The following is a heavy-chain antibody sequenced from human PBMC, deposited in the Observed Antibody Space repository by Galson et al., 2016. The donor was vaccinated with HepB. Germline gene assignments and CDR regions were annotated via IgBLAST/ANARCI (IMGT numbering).Heavy chain of an antibody. CDR3: VRLLEKKGDYYYYGMDV. V-gene: IGHV4-39*01. CDR1: GGSISSRSYY. D-gene: IGHD1-1*01. CDR2: IDYSGTT. Sequence: SETLSLTCTVSGGSISSRSYYWGWTRQPPGKGLEWIGTIDYSGTTYYNPSLKSRVTMSVDTSKNQFSLKLSSVTAAESAVYYCVRLLEKKGDYYYYGMDVWGHGTTVTVSS. J-gene: IGHJ6*02.